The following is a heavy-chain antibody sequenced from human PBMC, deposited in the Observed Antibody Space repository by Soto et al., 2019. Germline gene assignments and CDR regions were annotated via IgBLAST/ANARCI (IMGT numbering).Heavy chain of an antibody. J-gene: IGHJ6*02. CDR1: GFTFRTYS. V-gene: IGHV3-7*05. CDR3: ARGRAMTSRGSVYYGMDV. D-gene: IGHD2-21*02. CDR2: IRQDGGQT. Sequence: GGALRLSCAASGFTFRTYSMCWVRQAPGKGLEWVANIRQDGGQTNYVDSVRGRFTISRDSAENSLYLHMNSLRAEDTAVYYCARGRAMTSRGSVYYGMDVWGQGTTVTVSS.